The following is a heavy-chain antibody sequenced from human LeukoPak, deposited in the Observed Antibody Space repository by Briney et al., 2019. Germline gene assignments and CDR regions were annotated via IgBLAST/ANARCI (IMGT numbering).Heavy chain of an antibody. CDR1: GFTVSSNY. J-gene: IGHJ4*02. Sequence: GGSLRLSCAASGFTVSSNYMSWVRQATGKGLEWVSVIYSGGSTYYADSVKGRFTISRDNSKNTLYLQMNSLRAEDTAVYYCARGGESYYDILTGYPLTYYFDYWGQGTLVTVSS. V-gene: IGHV3-66*01. D-gene: IGHD3-9*01. CDR2: IYSGGST. CDR3: ARGGESYYDILTGYPLTYYFDY.